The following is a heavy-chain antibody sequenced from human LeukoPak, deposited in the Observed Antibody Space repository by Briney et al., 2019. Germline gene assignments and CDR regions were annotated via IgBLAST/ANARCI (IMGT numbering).Heavy chain of an antibody. V-gene: IGHV3-9*01. Sequence: GGSLRLSCAASGFTFDDYAMHWVRQAPGKGLEWVSGISWNSGSIGYADSVKGRFTISRDNSKNTLYLQMNSLRAEDTAVYYCAKDQCYYDSSGYYFFRYFDYWGQGTLVTVSS. CDR3: AKDQCYYDSSGYYFFRYFDY. CDR2: ISWNSGSI. CDR1: GFTFDDYA. J-gene: IGHJ4*02. D-gene: IGHD3-22*01.